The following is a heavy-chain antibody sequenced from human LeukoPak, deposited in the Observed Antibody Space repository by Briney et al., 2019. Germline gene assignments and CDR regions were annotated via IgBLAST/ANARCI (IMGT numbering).Heavy chain of an antibody. Sequence: GTSVKVSCKASGFTLTSSAMQWVRQARGQRLEWIGWIVVGSGNTNYAQKFQERVTITRDMSTSTAYMELSSLRSEDTAVYYCAASGLDDYDFWSGGRYYGMDVWGQGTTVTVSS. CDR1: GFTLTSSA. V-gene: IGHV1-58*02. D-gene: IGHD3-3*01. CDR2: IVVGSGNT. CDR3: AASGLDDYDFWSGGRYYGMDV. J-gene: IGHJ6*02.